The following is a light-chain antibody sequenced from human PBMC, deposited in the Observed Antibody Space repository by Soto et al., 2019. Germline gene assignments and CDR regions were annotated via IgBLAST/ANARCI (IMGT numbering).Light chain of an antibody. CDR2: DVK. CDR1: SSDVGGYDY. CDR3: SSYPDIYIFV. J-gene: IGLJ1*01. V-gene: IGLV2-11*01. Sequence: ALTQPRSVSGSPGQSVAISCTGTSSDVGGYDYVSWYQQHPGKAPNLMIYDVKRRPSGVPDRFSGSKSGNTASLTISGLQSEDEADYYCSSYPDIYIFVFGTGTKVTVL.